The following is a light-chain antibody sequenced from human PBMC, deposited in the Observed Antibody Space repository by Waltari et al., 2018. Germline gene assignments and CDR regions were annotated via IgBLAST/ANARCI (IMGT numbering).Light chain of an antibody. CDR1: RIGSKS. Sequence: SYVLTQPPSVSVAPGQTARITCGGDRIGSKSVHWYQQKPGQAPVLVVFDDSDRPSGISERFSGSISGPTATLTISRVEAGVEADYYCQVWESSVVFGGGTKLTVL. CDR2: DDS. J-gene: IGLJ2*01. CDR3: QVWESSVV. V-gene: IGLV3-21*02.